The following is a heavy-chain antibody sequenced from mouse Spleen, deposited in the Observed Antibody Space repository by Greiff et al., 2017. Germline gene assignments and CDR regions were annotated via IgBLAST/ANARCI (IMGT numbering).Heavy chain of an antibody. CDR2: INPSSGYT. J-gene: IGHJ4*01. Sequence: QVQLQQSGAELARPGASVKMSCKASGYTFTSYTMHWVKQRPGQGLEWIGYINPSSGYTKYNQKFKDKATLTADKSSSTGYMQLSSLTSEDSEDYYCERSGIYYDAMDYWGQGTSVTVSS. V-gene: IGHV1-4*01. D-gene: IGHD2-1*01. CDR3: ERSGIYYDAMDY. CDR1: GYTFTSYT.